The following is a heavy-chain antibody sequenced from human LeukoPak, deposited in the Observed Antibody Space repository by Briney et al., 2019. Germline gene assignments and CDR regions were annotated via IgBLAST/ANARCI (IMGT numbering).Heavy chain of an antibody. CDR1: GGSISSYF. J-gene: IGHJ5*02. CDR3: ARVFDDYYDSSADPPLWFDP. V-gene: IGHV4-59*01. CDR2: VYYSGSP. Sequence: SGTLSLTCTVSGGSISSYFWSWIRQPPGMGLEWIGYVYYSGSPNYNPSLKSRVTIPVDTSKNQFSLRLRSVTAADTAVYYCARVFDDYYDSSADPPLWFDPWGQGTLVTVSS. D-gene: IGHD3-22*01.